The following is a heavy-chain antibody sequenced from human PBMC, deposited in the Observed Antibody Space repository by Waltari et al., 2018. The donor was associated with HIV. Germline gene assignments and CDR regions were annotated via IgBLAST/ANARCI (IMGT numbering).Heavy chain of an antibody. Sequence: VQLRESGPRLVKPSATLSLVCNVSVDSMKTHSLNWLRQSPDKGLEWIGYFYNSGIANDNSGSTTYNPSLQSRVTISVARSKNQVSLRLRAVSAADTGVYFCARGNCHLGSCLLVAYPFDFWGQGIPVVVSS. D-gene: IGHD5-12*01. CDR3: ARGNCHLGSCLLVAYPFDF. J-gene: IGHJ3*01. CDR2: FYNSGIANDNSGST. CDR1: VDSMKTHS. V-gene: IGHV4-4*08.